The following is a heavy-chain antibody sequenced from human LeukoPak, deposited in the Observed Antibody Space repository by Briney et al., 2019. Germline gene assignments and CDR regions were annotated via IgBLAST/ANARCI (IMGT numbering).Heavy chain of an antibody. CDR1: GFTFSSYD. CDR2: IGVAANT. J-gene: IGHJ4*02. Sequence: PGGSLRLSCAASGFTFSSYDMHLVRQATGKGLEWVSAIGVAANTFYSGSVKGRFTISRENAKNSLYLLMTSLRAEDTAVYYCARQNTPHGNFDYWGQGILVTVSS. CDR3: ARQNTPHGNFDY. V-gene: IGHV3-13*01. D-gene: IGHD1-26*01.